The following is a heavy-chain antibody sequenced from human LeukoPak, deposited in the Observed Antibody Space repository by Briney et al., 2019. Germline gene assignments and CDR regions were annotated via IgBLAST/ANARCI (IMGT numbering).Heavy chain of an antibody. CDR2: TYWDDDK. CDR1: GFSLSTSGVG. Sequence: SGPTLVKPTQTLTLTCTFSGFSLSTSGVGVGWIRQPPGKALEWLALTYWDDDKRYSPYLKSRLTITKDTSKSQVVLIMTNMDPMDTATYYCARREVKLDYFDFWGQGTLVTVSS. D-gene: IGHD1-1*01. V-gene: IGHV2-5*02. J-gene: IGHJ4*02. CDR3: ARREVKLDYFDF.